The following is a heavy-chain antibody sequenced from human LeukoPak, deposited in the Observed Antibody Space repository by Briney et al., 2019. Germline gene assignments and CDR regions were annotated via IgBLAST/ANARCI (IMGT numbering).Heavy chain of an antibody. Sequence: PGGSLRLSCAASGFTFSSYAMSWVRQAPGKGLEWVSAISGSGGSTYYADSVKGRFTISRDNSKNTLYLQMNSLRAEDTAVYYCAKADTYSSSGCLFDYWGQGILVTVSS. J-gene: IGHJ4*02. CDR2: ISGSGGST. CDR1: GFTFSSYA. CDR3: AKADTYSSSGCLFDY. V-gene: IGHV3-23*01. D-gene: IGHD6-13*01.